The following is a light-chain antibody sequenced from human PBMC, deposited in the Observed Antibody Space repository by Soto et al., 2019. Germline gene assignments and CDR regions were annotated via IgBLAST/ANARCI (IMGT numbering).Light chain of an antibody. CDR1: QPINNW. CDR2: KAL. J-gene: IGKJ4*01. V-gene: IGKV1-5*03. CDR3: QQYNSYSPLT. Sequence: DIQMTQSPSTLSASVGDRVTITCRASQPINNWLAWYQQKPGKAPKLLIYKALTLESGVPSRFSGSESGTEFTLTISSLQPDDFATYYCQQYNSYSPLTFGGGTKVDIK.